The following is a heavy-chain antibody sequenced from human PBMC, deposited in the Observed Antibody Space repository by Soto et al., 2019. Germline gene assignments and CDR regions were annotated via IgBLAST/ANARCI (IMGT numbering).Heavy chain of an antibody. Sequence: ASVKVSFKASGYTFTSYGISWVRQAPGQGLEWMGWISAYNGNTNYAQKLQGRVTMTTDTSTSTAYMELRRLRSDDTAVYYCARGGGGSYYPEYFDYWGQGTLVTVSS. CDR2: ISAYNGNT. J-gene: IGHJ4*02. CDR3: ARGGGGSYYPEYFDY. V-gene: IGHV1-18*04. D-gene: IGHD1-26*01. CDR1: GYTFTSYG.